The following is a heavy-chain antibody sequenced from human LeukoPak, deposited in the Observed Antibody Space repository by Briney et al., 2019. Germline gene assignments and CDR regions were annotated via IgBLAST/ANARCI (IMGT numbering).Heavy chain of an antibody. V-gene: IGHV1-69*06. CDR1: GGTFSGYA. CDR3: ARVFTLIAARRAFDI. D-gene: IGHD6-6*01. J-gene: IGHJ3*02. Sequence: ASVKVSCKASGGTFSGYAISWVRQAPGQGLEWMGGIIPIFGTANYAQKFQGRVTITADKSTSTAYMELSRLRSDDTAVYYCARVFTLIAARRAFDIWGQGTMVTVSS. CDR2: IIPIFGTA.